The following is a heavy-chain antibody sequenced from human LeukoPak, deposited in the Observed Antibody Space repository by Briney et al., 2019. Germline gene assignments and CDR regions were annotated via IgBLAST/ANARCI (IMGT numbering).Heavy chain of an antibody. CDR3: ARGTAVAGLYYYYGMDV. CDR2: IYTSGST. J-gene: IGHJ6*02. CDR1: GGSISSYY. Sequence: SETLSLTCTVSGGSISSYYWSWIRQPAGKGLEWIGRIYTSGSTNYNPSLKSRVTMSVDTSKNQFSLKLSSVTAADTAVYYCARGTAVAGLYYYYGMDVWGQGTRSPSP. V-gene: IGHV4-4*07. D-gene: IGHD6-19*01.